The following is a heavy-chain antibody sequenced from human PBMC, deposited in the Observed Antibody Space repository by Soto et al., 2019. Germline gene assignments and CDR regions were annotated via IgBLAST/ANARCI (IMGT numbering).Heavy chain of an antibody. CDR3: AGRQLDTIMALDY. Sequence: QVQLVESGGGVVQPGGSLRLSCAASGFTFDAYGFHWVRQAPGKGLEWVAVVWSDGNLKYYADSVKGRFTISRDSSKSALNLQMNSLRADDTAVYYCAGRQLDTIMALDYWGQGTLVTVSS. J-gene: IGHJ4*02. CDR2: VWSDGNLK. CDR1: GFTFDAYG. V-gene: IGHV3-33*01. D-gene: IGHD5-18*01.